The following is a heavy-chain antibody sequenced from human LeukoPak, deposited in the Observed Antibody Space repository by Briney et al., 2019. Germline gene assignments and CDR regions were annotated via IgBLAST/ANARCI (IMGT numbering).Heavy chain of an antibody. D-gene: IGHD6-13*01. Sequence: PSETLSLTCAVYGGSFSGYYWSWIRQPPGKGLEWIGEINHSGSTNYNPSLKSRVTISVDTSKNQFSLKLSSVTAADTAVYYCARGGIAAAGTFMFDYWGRGTLVTVSS. CDR2: INHSGST. CDR1: GGSFSGYY. V-gene: IGHV4-34*01. CDR3: ARGGIAAAGTFMFDY. J-gene: IGHJ4*02.